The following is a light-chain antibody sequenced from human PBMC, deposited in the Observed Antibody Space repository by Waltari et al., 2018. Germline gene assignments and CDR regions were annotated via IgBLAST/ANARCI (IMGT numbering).Light chain of an antibody. Sequence: EIVTTQSPATLSVSPGERATPPCRASQSVSNNLAWYQQKPGQAPTLLIYGASTRAPGIPARFSGSGSGTEFTLTISSLQSEDFAVYSCQQYNNWPGTFGQGTKVEIK. CDR2: GAS. V-gene: IGKV3-15*01. CDR1: QSVSNN. CDR3: QQYNNWPGT. J-gene: IGKJ1*01.